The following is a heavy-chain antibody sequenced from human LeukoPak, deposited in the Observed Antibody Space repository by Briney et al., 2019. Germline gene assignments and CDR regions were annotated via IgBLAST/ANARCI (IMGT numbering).Heavy chain of an antibody. D-gene: IGHD3-10*01. V-gene: IGHV3-30-3*01. Sequence: TGGSLRLSCAASGFTFSSYAMHWVRQAPGKGLEWVAVISYDGSNKYYADSVKGRFTISRDNSKNTLYLQMNSLRAEDTAVYYCAKETPYYYGSGKWKLAYNWFDPWGQGTLVTVSS. CDR1: GFTFSSYA. J-gene: IGHJ5*02. CDR3: AKETPYYYGSGKWKLAYNWFDP. CDR2: ISYDGSNK.